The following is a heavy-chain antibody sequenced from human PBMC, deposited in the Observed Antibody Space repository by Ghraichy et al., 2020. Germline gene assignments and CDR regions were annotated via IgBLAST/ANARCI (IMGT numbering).Heavy chain of an antibody. CDR3: ASGEDTATEYYFDY. V-gene: IGHV1-3*01. CDR1: GYTFTSYA. CDR2: INAGNGNT. J-gene: IGHJ4*02. Sequence: ASVKVSCKASGYTFTSYAMHWVRQAPGQRLEWMGWINAGNGNTKYSQKFQGRVTITRDTSTSTAYMELSSLRSEDTAVYYCASGEDTATEYYFDYWGQGTLVTVSS. D-gene: IGHD5-18*01.